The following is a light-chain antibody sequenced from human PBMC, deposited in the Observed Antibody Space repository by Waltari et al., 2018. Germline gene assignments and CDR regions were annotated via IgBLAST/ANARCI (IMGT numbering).Light chain of an antibody. J-gene: IGKJ2*01. CDR1: QSISSY. Sequence: DIQMTQSPSSLSASVGDRVTITCRASQSISSYLNWYQQKPGKAPKLLSYAASSWQSGVPSRFSGSGSGTDFTLTISSLQPEDFATYYCQQSYSTPDTFGQGTKLEIK. CDR3: QQSYSTPDT. V-gene: IGKV1-39*01. CDR2: AAS.